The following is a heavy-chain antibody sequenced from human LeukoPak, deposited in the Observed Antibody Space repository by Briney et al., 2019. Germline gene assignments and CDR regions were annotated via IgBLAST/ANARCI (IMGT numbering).Heavy chain of an antibody. CDR2: IRYDGSNK. V-gene: IGHV3-30*02. Sequence: GGSLRLSCAASGFTFSSYGMHWVRQAPGKGLEWVAFIRYDGSNKYYADPVKGRFTISRDNAKNSLYLQMNSLRAEDTAVYYCARDKHYRKQWLVRRRDYYMDVWGKGTTVTISS. D-gene: IGHD6-19*01. CDR1: GFTFSSYG. J-gene: IGHJ6*03. CDR3: ARDKHYRKQWLVRRRDYYMDV.